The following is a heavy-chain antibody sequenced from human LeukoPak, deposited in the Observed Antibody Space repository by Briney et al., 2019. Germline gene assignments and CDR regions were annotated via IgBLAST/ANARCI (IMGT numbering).Heavy chain of an antibody. D-gene: IGHD6-19*01. J-gene: IGHJ6*03. Sequence: PSETRSLTCAVYGWSFSGYYWSWIRQPPGKGLEWIGEINHSGSTNYNPSLKSRVTISVDTSKNQFSLKLSSVTAADTAVYYCARRSSGWYGHYYYYYYMDVWGKGTTVTVSS. CDR2: INHSGST. V-gene: IGHV4-34*01. CDR3: ARRSSGWYGHYYYYYYMDV. CDR1: GWSFSGYY.